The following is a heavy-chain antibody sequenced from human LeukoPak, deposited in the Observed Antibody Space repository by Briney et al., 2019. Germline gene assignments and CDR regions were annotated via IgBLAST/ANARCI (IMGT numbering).Heavy chain of an antibody. D-gene: IGHD2-15*01. V-gene: IGHV4-30-4*08. Sequence: SQTLSLTCTVSGGSISSGDYFWSWIRQPPGKGLEWIGYIYYSGSAYYNPSLKSRVTISVDTSKNQLSLKLSPVTAADTAVYYCARDLAQRIYYYYYYMDVWGKGTTVTVSS. J-gene: IGHJ6*03. CDR1: GGSISSGDYF. CDR2: IYYSGSA. CDR3: ARDLAQRIYYYYYYMDV.